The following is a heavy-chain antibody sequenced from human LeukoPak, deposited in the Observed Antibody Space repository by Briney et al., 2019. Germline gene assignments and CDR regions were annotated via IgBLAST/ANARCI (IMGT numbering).Heavy chain of an antibody. D-gene: IGHD3-16*01. V-gene: IGHV3-23*01. Sequence: GGSLRLSCEGSGFIFSNYAMNWVRQAPGKGLEWVSGISGGGDNTHYIKSVKGRFTISRDNSKNTVYLQMNSLRDEDTGVYYCAKGLRTGVGPYMGYHYYMDVWGKGATVTVSS. CDR3: AKGLRTGVGPYMGYHYYMDV. J-gene: IGHJ6*03. CDR1: GFIFSNYA. CDR2: ISGGGDNT.